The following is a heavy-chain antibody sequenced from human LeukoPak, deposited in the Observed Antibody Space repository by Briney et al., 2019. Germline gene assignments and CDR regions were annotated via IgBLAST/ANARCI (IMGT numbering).Heavy chain of an antibody. Sequence: GGSLRLSCAASGFTVSSNYMSWVRQAPGKGLEWVSVIYSGGSTYYADSVKGRFTISRDNSKNTLYFQMNSLRAEDTAVYYCARDMSGSYYYYYGMDVWGQGTTVTVSS. D-gene: IGHD1-26*01. J-gene: IGHJ6*02. V-gene: IGHV3-53*01. CDR2: IYSGGST. CDR1: GFTVSSNY. CDR3: ARDMSGSYYYYYGMDV.